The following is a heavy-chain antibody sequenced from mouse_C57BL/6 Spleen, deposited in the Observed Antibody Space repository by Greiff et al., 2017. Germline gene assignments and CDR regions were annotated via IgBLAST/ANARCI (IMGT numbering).Heavy chain of an antibody. D-gene: IGHD1-1*01. V-gene: IGHV1-22*01. CDR1: GYTFTDYN. CDR2: INPNNGGT. Sequence: VQLKESGPELVKPGASVKMSCKASGYTFTDYNMHWVKQSHGKSLEWIGYINPNNGGTSYNQKFKGKATLTVNKSSSTAYMELRSLTPEDSAVYYCAREGYYGSTDYWGQGTTLTVSS. J-gene: IGHJ2*01. CDR3: AREGYYGSTDY.